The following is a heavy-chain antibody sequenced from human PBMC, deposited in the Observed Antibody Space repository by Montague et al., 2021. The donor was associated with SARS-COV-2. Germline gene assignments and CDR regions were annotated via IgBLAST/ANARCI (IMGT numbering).Heavy chain of an antibody. V-gene: IGHV6-1*01. CDR3: ARGLWFGELLSLYYYYGMDV. CDR1: VYLFSSNSAA. J-gene: IGHJ6*02. Sequence: CAISVYLFSSNSAAWNWIRQSPSRGLEWLGRTYYRSKWYNDYAVSVKSRITINPDTSKNQFSLQLNSVTPEDTAVYYCARGLWFGELLSLYYYYGMDVWGQGTTVTVSS. D-gene: IGHD3-10*01. CDR2: TYYRSKWYN.